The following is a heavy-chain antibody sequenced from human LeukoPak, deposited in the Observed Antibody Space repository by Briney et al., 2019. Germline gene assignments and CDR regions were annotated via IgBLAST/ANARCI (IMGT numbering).Heavy chain of an antibody. CDR1: GFTFSSYG. CDR3: AREDWNYGVGNFDY. D-gene: IGHD1-7*01. Sequence: GGSLRLSCAASGFTFSSYGMHWVRQAPGKGLEWVAVICYDGSNKYYADSVKGRFTISRDNSKNTLYLQMNSLRAEDTAVYYCAREDWNYGVGNFDYWGQGTLVTVSS. J-gene: IGHJ4*02. CDR2: ICYDGSNK. V-gene: IGHV3-33*01.